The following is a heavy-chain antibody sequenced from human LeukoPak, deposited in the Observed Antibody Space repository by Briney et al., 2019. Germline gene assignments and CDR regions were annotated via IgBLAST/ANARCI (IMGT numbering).Heavy chain of an antibody. CDR1: GGSVSSGSYY. CDR3: ARDGPYYDYVWGSYYAFDI. V-gene: IGHV4-61*01. CDR2: IYYSGST. D-gene: IGHD3-16*01. Sequence: SETLSLTCTVSGGSVSSGSYYWSCIRQPPGKGLEWIGYIYYSGSTNYNPSLKSRVTISVDTSKNQFSLKLSSVTAADTAVYYCARDGPYYDYVWGSYYAFDIWGKATMVTVSS. J-gene: IGHJ3*02.